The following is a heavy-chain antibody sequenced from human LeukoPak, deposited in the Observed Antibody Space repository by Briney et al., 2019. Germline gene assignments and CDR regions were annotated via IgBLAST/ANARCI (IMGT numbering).Heavy chain of an antibody. Sequence: GGSLRLSCEESGFTFSSDYMTWFRQAPGKGLEWVANIKDDGSKIYYVDSVKGRFTISRDKAKNSLYLQMNNLRAEDTAVYYCARELWDRISDSWSGYHSNWGRGTLVSVSS. CDR1: GFTFSSDY. V-gene: IGHV3-7*01. CDR3: ARELWDRISDSWSGYHSN. D-gene: IGHD3-3*01. J-gene: IGHJ4*02. CDR2: IKDDGSKI.